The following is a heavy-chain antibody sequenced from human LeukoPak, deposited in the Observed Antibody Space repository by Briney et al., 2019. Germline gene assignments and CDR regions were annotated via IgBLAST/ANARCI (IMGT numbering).Heavy chain of an antibody. CDR3: AAGPGDFDY. CDR1: GFTFSSYA. V-gene: IGHV3-21*01. J-gene: IGHJ4*02. Sequence: RSGGSLRLSRAASGFTFSSYAMSWVRQAPGKGLEWVSSISSSSNYIYYADSVKGRFTISRDNAKNSLYLQMNSLRAEDTAVYYCAAGPGDFDYWGQGTLVTVSS. CDR2: ISSSSNYI. D-gene: IGHD1-14*01.